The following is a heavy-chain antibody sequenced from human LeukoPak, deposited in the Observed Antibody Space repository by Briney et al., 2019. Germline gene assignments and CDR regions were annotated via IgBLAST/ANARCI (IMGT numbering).Heavy chain of an antibody. CDR1: GGSISSHY. J-gene: IGHJ6*03. D-gene: IGHD2-2*01. CDR3: ARVGGCKSTSCSWKYYNYYMDV. V-gene: IGHV4-59*11. Sequence: SETLSLTCSVFGGSISSHYWSWIRQPPGKGLEWIGYIYYGGSTNYNPSLKSRVTISTDASKSQFSLKLSSVTAADTAVYYCARVGGCKSTSCSWKYYNYYMDVWGKGTTVTVSS. CDR2: IYYGGST.